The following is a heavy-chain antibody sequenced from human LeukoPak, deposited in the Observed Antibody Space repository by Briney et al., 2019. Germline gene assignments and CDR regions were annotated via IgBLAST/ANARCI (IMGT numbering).Heavy chain of an antibody. CDR3: ARDLVDI. V-gene: IGHV3-66*01. Sequence: PGGSLRLSCAASGFTFGDYSMNWVRQAPGKGLEWVSVIYSGGSTYYADSVKGRFTISRDNSKNTLYLQMNSLRAEDTAVYYCARDLVDIWGQGTMVTVSS. CDR2: IYSGGST. CDR1: GFTFGDYS. J-gene: IGHJ3*02.